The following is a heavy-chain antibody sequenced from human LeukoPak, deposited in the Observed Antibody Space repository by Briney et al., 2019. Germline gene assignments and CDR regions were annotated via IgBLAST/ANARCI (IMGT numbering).Heavy chain of an antibody. CDR2: ISGSGGST. CDR1: GFTFSSYA. V-gene: IGHV3-23*01. D-gene: IGHD3-10*01. Sequence: PGGSLRLSCAASGFTFSSYAMSWVRQAPGKGLEWVSAISGSGGSTYYADSVKGRFTISRDNSKNTLYLQMNSLGAEDTAVYYCAKALMVRGVIVPGYWGQGTLVTVSS. J-gene: IGHJ4*02. CDR3: AKALMVRGVIVPGY.